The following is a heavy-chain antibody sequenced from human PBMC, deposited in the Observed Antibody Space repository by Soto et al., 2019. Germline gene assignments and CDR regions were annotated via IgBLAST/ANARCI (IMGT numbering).Heavy chain of an antibody. CDR3: ARMGDSSGYSGGFDP. CDR2: IYSCGST. Sequence: GGSLRLSCAASGFTVSSNYMSWVRQAPGKGLEWVSVIYSCGSTYYADSVKGRFTISRDNSKNTLYLQMNSLRAEDTAVYYCARMGDSSGYSGGFDPWGQGTLVTVSS. J-gene: IGHJ5*02. CDR1: GFTVSSNY. V-gene: IGHV3-66*01. D-gene: IGHD3-22*01.